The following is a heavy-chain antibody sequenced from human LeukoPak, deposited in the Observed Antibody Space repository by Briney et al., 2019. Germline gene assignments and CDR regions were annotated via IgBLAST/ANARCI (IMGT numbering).Heavy chain of an antibody. CDR2: ISSSGSTI. CDR3: ARTRRQGIQYFDY. CDR1: GFTFSTYE. Sequence: GGSLRLSCAASGFTFSTYEMNWVRQAPGKGLEWVSYISSSGSTIYYADSVRGRFTISRDNAKNSLYLQMNSLRAEDTAVYYCARTRRQGIQYFDYWGQGTLVTVSS. J-gene: IGHJ4*02. D-gene: IGHD6-13*01. V-gene: IGHV3-48*03.